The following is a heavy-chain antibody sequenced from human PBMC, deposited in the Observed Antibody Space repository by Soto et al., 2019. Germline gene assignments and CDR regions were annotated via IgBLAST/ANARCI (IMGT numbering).Heavy chain of an antibody. Sequence: ASVKVSCKASRYTFTSYYMHWVRQAPGQGLEWMGIINPSGGSTSYAQKFQGRVTMTRDTSTSTVYMELSSLRSEDTAVYYCARDARFQVVVAATGWFDPWGQGTLVTVSS. CDR1: RYTFTSYY. V-gene: IGHV1-46*01. D-gene: IGHD2-15*01. J-gene: IGHJ5*02. CDR3: ARDARFQVVVAATGWFDP. CDR2: INPSGGST.